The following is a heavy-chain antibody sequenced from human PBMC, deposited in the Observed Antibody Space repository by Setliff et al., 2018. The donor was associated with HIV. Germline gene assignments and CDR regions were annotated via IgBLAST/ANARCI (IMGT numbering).Heavy chain of an antibody. Sequence: ASVKVSCKASGYTFTSYGISWVRQAPGQGLEWMGWISAYNGNTNYAQKRQGRVTMTTDTSTSTAYMELRSLRSDDTAMYYCARGGGTHSLPYFFDYWGRGTLVTVSS. CDR2: ISAYNGNT. CDR3: ARGGGTHSLPYFFDY. CDR1: GYTFTSYG. V-gene: IGHV1-18*01. J-gene: IGHJ4*02.